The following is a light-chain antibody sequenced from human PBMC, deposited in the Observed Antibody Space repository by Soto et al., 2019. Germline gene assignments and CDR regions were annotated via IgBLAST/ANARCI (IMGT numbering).Light chain of an antibody. CDR1: NSDIGVYNY. V-gene: IGLV2-14*01. J-gene: IGLJ2*01. CDR2: EVS. CDR3: GSYTSSNPRV. Sequence: QSALTQPASVAGSTGQSITISCTGTNSDIGVYNYVSWYQQHPGKAPKLLIYEVSNRPSGLSNLFSGSKSGNTASLTISGPQADDEADYYCGSYTSSNPRVFCGGTEPAVL.